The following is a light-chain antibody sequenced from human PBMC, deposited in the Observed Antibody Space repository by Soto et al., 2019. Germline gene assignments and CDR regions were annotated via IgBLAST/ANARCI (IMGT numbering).Light chain of an antibody. CDR2: GAS. Sequence: EIVMTQSPATLAVSPGERAALSCRASQSVRTNFAWYQQKPGQAPRLLIYGASSRATGTPARFSGSGSGTEFTLTISSLQSEDFAVYYCQQYNKWPYTFGLGTKLEMK. V-gene: IGKV3-15*01. CDR3: QQYNKWPYT. CDR1: QSVRTN. J-gene: IGKJ2*01.